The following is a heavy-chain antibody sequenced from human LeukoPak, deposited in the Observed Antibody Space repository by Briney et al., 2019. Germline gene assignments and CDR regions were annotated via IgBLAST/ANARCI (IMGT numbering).Heavy chain of an antibody. V-gene: IGHV3-23*01. J-gene: IGHJ4*02. D-gene: IGHD5-24*01. CDR1: GFTFNKYA. CDR3: ASDPGGGSTIDQ. CDR2: LSGSGGDI. Sequence: PGGSLRLSCAASGFTFNKYAMSWVRQAPGKGLEWVSSLSGSGGDIVYADSVKGRFTISRDNSKNTLHLQMNSLRGEDTALYYCASDPGGGSTIDQWGQGTLVTVSS.